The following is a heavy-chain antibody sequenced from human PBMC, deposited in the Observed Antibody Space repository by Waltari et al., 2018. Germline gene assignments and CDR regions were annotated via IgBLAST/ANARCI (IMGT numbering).Heavy chain of an antibody. D-gene: IGHD3-10*01. Sequence: QVTLRESGPALVKPTQTLTLTCHFSGFSLSTSGMCVSWIRQPPGKALEWLARIDWDDDKYYSTSLKTRLTISKDTSKNQVVLTMTNVDPVDTATYYCARTRITMIRGGSDYFDYWGQGTLVTVSS. CDR1: GFSLSTSGMC. CDR3: ARTRITMIRGGSDYFDY. V-gene: IGHV2-70*15. J-gene: IGHJ4*02. CDR2: IDWDDDK.